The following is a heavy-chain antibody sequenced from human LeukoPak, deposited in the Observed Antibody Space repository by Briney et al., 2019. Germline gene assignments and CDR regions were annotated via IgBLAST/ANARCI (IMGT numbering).Heavy chain of an antibody. CDR2: IYYSGST. D-gene: IGHD6-13*01. Sequence: ETLSLTCTVSGGSISSYYWSWIRQPPGKGLEWIGYIYYSGSTNYNPSLKSRVTISVDTSKNQFSLKLSSVTAADTAVYYCARHSSSQRPNLDYWGQGTLVTVSS. J-gene: IGHJ4*02. CDR1: GGSISSYY. CDR3: ARHSSSQRPNLDY. V-gene: IGHV4-59*08.